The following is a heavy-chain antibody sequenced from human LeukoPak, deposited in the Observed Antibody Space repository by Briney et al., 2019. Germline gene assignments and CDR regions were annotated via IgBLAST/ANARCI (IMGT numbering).Heavy chain of an antibody. CDR1: GRSISSSSYY. J-gene: IGHJ4*02. D-gene: IGHD2-2*01. CDR3: ASRTPYCSSTSCYPRDY. CDR2: IYYSGST. V-gene: IGHV4-39*01. Sequence: SETLSLICTVSGRSISSSSYYWGWLRQPPGKGLEWFGSIYYSGSTYYNPSLKSRVTISVDTSKNQFSLKLSSVTAADTAVYYCASRTPYCSSTSCYPRDYWGQGTLVTVSS.